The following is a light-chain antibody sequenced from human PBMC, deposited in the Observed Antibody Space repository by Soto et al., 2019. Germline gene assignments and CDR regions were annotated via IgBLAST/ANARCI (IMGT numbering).Light chain of an antibody. CDR1: QSVSSSS. CDR2: GTS. J-gene: IGKJ5*01. V-gene: IGKV3-20*01. CDR3: QRYGSSPRIT. Sequence: ETVLPQSPGPLSLSPGERSTLSCMAIQSVSSSSLAWYQQRPGQAPRLLIYGTSSRATGIPDRFSGSGSGTDFTLTISSLEPEDFAVYFCQRYGSSPRITFGQGSRLEIK.